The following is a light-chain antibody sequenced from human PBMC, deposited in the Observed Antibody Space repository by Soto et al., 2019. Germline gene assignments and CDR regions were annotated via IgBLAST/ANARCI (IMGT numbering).Light chain of an antibody. Sequence: EIVLTQSPATRSLSPWERATLSFMGGQPISTYLAWYQQKPGQAPKLLIYYASNRAAGVPARFSGSGSGTDFTLTISSVEPDDFAVYYCQQRSNWPPITFGQGTRLEIK. V-gene: IGKV3-11*01. CDR2: YAS. CDR1: QPISTY. CDR3: QQRSNWPPIT. J-gene: IGKJ5*01.